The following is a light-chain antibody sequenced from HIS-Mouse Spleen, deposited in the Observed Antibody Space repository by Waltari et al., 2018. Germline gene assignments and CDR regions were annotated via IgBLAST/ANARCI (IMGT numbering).Light chain of an antibody. J-gene: IGLJ2*01. V-gene: IGLV3-10*01. CDR3: YSTDSSGNHRV. CDR2: EDS. CDR1: ALPKTY. Sequence: SYELTQPPSVSVSPGQTARTTCSGAALPKTYAYWYQQKSGQAPVLVIYEDSKRPSGIPERFSGSSSGTMATLTISGAQVEDEADYCYSTDSSGNHRVFGGGTKLTVL.